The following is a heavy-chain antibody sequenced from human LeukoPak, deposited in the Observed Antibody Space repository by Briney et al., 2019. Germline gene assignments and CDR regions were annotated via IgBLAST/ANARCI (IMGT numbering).Heavy chain of an antibody. CDR1: GFTFSDYY. CDR2: ISSSGSTI. V-gene: IGHV3-11*01. J-gene: IGHJ4*02. Sequence: GGSLRLSCAAPGFTFSDYYMSWIRQAPGKGLEWVSYISSSGSTIYYADSVKGRFTISRDNAKNSLYLQMNSLRAEDTAVYYCARVTLTSANFDYWGQGTLVTVSS. CDR3: ARVTLTSANFDY.